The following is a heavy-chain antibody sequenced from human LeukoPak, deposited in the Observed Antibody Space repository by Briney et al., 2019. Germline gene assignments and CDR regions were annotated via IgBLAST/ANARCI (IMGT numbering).Heavy chain of an antibody. CDR3: ARVEWLPYFDY. CDR2: ISSSSSYI. V-gene: IGHV3-21*01. CDR1: GFTFCSYS. Sequence: GGSLRHSCAASGFTFCSYSMNWVRHAPERTLEEVSSISSSSSYIYYADSVKGRFTISRDNAQNSLYVQMNSLIAEDTAVYYCARVEWLPYFDYWGEGTLLTVSS. D-gene: IGHD3-3*01. J-gene: IGHJ4*02.